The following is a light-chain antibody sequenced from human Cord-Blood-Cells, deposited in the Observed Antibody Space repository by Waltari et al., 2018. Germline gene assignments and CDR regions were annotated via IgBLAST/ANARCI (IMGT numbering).Light chain of an antibody. Sequence: QSALTQPASVSGSPGQSLTISCTGTRSDVGGYNYFSWYQQHPGKAPKLMIYEVSNRPSGVANRVAGSKSGNTASLTISGLQAEDEADYYCSSYTSSSTYVFGTGNKVTVL. J-gene: IGLJ1*01. CDR3: SSYTSSSTYV. V-gene: IGLV2-14*01. CDR2: EVS. CDR1: RSDVGGYNY.